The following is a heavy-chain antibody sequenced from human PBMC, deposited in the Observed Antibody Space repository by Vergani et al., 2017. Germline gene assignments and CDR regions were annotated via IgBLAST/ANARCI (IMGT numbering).Heavy chain of an antibody. J-gene: IGHJ6*03. CDR3: AKDFGDYGISYYYMDV. D-gene: IGHD4-17*01. V-gene: IGHV3-23*01. CDR1: GFTFSSYA. CDR2: ISDSGGST. Sequence: EVQLLESGGGLVQPGGSLRLSCAVSGFTFSSYAMSWVRQAPGKGLEWVSGISDSGGSTYYADSVKGRFTISRDNSKNTLYLQMNSLRAEDTAIYYCAKDFGDYGISYYYMDVWGKGTTVTVSS.